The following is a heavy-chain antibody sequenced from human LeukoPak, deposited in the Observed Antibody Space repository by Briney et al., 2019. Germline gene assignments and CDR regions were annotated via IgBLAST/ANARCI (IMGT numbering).Heavy chain of an antibody. V-gene: IGHV4-59*01. D-gene: IGHD6-19*01. J-gene: IGHJ5*02. CDR3: ARPVAGTNGWFDP. CDR2: IYYSGNT. Sequence: VKPSETLSLTCIVSGASISSYYWSWLRQPPGKGLEWIGYIYYSGNTNYNPSLKSRVTISVDTSKNQFSLKLSSVTAADTAVYYCARPVAGTNGWFDPWGQGTLVTVSS. CDR1: GASISSYY.